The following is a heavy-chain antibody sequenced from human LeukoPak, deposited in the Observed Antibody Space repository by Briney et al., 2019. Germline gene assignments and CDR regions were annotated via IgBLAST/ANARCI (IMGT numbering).Heavy chain of an antibody. Sequence: GGSLRLSCAASGFAFSTYWMHWVRQAPGKGLEWVSYISSSGSMIHYADSVKGRFTISRDNAKNSLYLQMNRLRVEDTAVYYCTRSGVRGSLTQFDYWGQGTLVTVSS. J-gene: IGHJ4*02. CDR1: GFAFSTYW. CDR3: TRSGVRGSLTQFDY. V-gene: IGHV3-11*01. D-gene: IGHD3-16*01. CDR2: ISSSGSMI.